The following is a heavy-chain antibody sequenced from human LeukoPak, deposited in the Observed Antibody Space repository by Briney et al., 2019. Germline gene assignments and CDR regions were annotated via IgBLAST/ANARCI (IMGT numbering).Heavy chain of an antibody. V-gene: IGHV3-21*01. J-gene: IGHJ4*02. Sequence: GGSLRLSCAASGFTFSSYSMNWVRQAPGKGLEWVSSISSSSSYIYYADSVRGRFTISRDNAKNSLYLQMNSLRAEDTAVYYCARDISPPPYFDYWGQGTLVIVSS. CDR1: GFTFSSYS. CDR3: ARDISPPPYFDY. CDR2: ISSSSSYI.